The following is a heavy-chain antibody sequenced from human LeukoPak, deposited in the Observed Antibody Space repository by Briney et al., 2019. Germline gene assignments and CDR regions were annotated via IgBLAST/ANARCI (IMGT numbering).Heavy chain of an antibody. CDR3: ARAPDYYGSGSYLYYFDY. D-gene: IGHD3-10*01. V-gene: IGHV4-39*07. CDR2: IYYSGST. J-gene: IGHJ4*02. CDR1: GGSISSSSYY. Sequence: SETLSLTCTVSGGSISSSSYYWGWIRQPPGKGLEWIGSIYYSGSTYYNPSLKSRVTISVDTSKNQFSLKLSSVTAADTAVYYCARAPDYYGSGSYLYYFDYWGQGTLVTVSS.